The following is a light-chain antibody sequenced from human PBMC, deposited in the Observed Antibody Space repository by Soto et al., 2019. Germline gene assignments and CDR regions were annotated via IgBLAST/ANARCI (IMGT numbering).Light chain of an antibody. CDR3: ETWDNNILV. J-gene: IGLJ2*01. CDR2: LEASGSY. V-gene: IGLV4-60*02. Sequence: QLVLTQSSSASASLGSSVKLTCTLSSGHSSYIIAWHQQQPGKAPRYLMKLEASGSYNKGSGVPDRFSGSSSGADRYLTISNLQFEDEADYYCETWDNNILVFGGGTKLTVL. CDR1: SGHSSYI.